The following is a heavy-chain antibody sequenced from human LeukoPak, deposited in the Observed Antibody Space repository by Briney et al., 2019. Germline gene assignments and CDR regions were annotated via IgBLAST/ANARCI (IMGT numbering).Heavy chain of an antibody. CDR3: ARMDDYGNYVIY. J-gene: IGHJ4*02. CDR1: GSPFTSYW. D-gene: IGHD4-17*01. V-gene: IGHV5-51*01. CDR2: IHPAAFDT. Sequence: NRRESLQISCHGSGSPFTSYWIGWAGHMPGKGLDWMGFIHPAAFDTRFSPSFPGHVTISAYKSSNTAYLQWSRLKASDTAIYYCARMDDYGNYVIYWGQGTLVTVSS.